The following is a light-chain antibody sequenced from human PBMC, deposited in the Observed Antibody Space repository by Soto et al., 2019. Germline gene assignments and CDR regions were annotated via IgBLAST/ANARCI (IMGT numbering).Light chain of an antibody. CDR1: QSIGDW. Sequence: DIQMTQSPSTLSASVGDRVTITCRASQSIGDWLAWYQQKPGKAPKLLIYDASSLESGVPSRFSGSGSGTEFTLTISSLQPDDSATYYCQHYNNYSGTFGQG. CDR2: DAS. CDR3: QHYNNYSGT. J-gene: IGKJ1*01. V-gene: IGKV1-5*01.